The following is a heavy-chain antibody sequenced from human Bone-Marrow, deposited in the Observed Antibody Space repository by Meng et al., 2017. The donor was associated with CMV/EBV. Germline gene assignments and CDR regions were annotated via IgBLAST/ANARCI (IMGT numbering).Heavy chain of an antibody. J-gene: IGHJ4*02. D-gene: IGHD5-18*01. CDR1: GFTFSDYY. CDR2: ISSSGSTI. CDR3: ARVYSYGDYYFDD. Sequence: GGSLRLSCAASGFTFSDYYMSWIRQAPGKGLEWVSYISSSGSTIYYADSVKGRFTISRDNAKNSLYLQMNSLRAEDTAVYYCARVYSYGDYYFDDWGQGTLVTVSS. V-gene: IGHV3-11*01.